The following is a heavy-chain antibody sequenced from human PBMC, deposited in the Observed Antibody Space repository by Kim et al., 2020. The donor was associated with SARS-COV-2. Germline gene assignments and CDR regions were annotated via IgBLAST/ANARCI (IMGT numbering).Heavy chain of an antibody. V-gene: IGHV3-23*01. D-gene: IGHD6-19*01. Sequence: YSADAMKGRSIISRDNSKNTLYLQITSLRADDTALYYCAKDKVYSSGWFDSWGQGTLVTVSS. J-gene: IGHJ5*01. CDR3: AKDKVYSSGWFDS.